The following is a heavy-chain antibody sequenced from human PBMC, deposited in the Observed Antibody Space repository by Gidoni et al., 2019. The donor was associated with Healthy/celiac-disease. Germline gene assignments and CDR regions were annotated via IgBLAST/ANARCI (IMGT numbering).Heavy chain of an antibody. CDR1: GFTFDDSG. CDR3: ARDLRFPRRSGSSGPHDY. CDR2: INWNGGST. J-gene: IGHJ4*02. D-gene: IGHD1-26*01. Sequence: EVQLVESGGGVVRPGGSLRLSCPASGFTFDDSGLSWVRQAPGKGLEWVSGINWNGGSTGYADSVKGRFTISRDNAKNSLYLQMNSLRAEDTALYYCARDLRFPRRSGSSGPHDYWGQGTLVTVSS. V-gene: IGHV3-20*04.